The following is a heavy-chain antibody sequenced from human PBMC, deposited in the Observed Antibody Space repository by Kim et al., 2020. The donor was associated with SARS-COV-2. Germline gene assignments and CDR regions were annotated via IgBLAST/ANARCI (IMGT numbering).Heavy chain of an antibody. Sequence: YYPDSVKGRFTISKDISKKTLYLQMNSLRAEDTAVYYCATDHGTWYYFDYWGQGTLVTVSS. CDR3: ATDHGTWYYFDY. D-gene: IGHD6-13*01. V-gene: IGHV3-30*01. J-gene: IGHJ4*02.